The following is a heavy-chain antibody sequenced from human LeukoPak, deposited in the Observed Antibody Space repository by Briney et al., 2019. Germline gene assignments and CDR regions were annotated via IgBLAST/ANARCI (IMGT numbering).Heavy chain of an antibody. Sequence: SETLSLTCTVSGGSISSYFWSWIRQPPGKGLEWIGYISYSGSTSYNPSLKSRVTISVDTSNNQFSLRLSSVTAADTAVYYCARYHYDSSDYYYYLDYWGQGTLVTVSS. CDR3: ARYHYDSSDYYYYLDY. V-gene: IGHV4-59*01. D-gene: IGHD3-22*01. CDR1: GGSISSYF. CDR2: ISYSGST. J-gene: IGHJ4*02.